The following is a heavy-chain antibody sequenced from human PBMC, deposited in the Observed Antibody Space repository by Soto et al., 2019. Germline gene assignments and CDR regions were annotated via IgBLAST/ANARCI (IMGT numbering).Heavy chain of an antibody. CDR2: ISAAGDP. CDR1: GFTFRNYD. J-gene: IGHJ6*02. CDR3: ARTDRDLHGLDV. V-gene: IGHV3-13*05. Sequence: EVQLVESGGGLVQPGGSLRLSCEASGFTFRNYDMHWVRQGTGKGLEWVSGISAAGDPDYADSVEGRCTISRENAQNSFFLQMNRLRGGDTAVYYCARTDRDLHGLDVWGQGTTVIGS.